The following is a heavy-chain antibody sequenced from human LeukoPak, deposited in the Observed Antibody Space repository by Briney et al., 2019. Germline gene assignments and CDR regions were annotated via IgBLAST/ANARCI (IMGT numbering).Heavy chain of an antibody. J-gene: IGHJ4*02. CDR1: GFTFSNYA. D-gene: IGHD2-15*01. Sequence: GRSLRLSCAASGFTFSNYAIHWVRQTPGKGLEYVSAISNNEVVTYYADSVKGRFTISRDNSKNTAYLQMSSLRAEDTAMYYCVNGAATGLIDYWGQGTLVTVSS. V-gene: IGHV3-64D*06. CDR2: ISNNEVVT. CDR3: VNGAATGLIDY.